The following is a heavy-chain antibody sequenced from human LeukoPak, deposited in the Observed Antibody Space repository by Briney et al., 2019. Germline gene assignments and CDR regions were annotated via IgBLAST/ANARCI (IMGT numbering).Heavy chain of an antibody. CDR1: GFTFSSYV. D-gene: IGHD3-10*01. Sequence: GGSLRLSCAASGFTFSSYVMHWVRQAPGKGLEWVAIISYDGSNEYYADSVKGRFTISRDNSKNTLYLQMNSLRAEDTAVYYCAKVLNSGSYYGFDYWGQGTLVTVSS. J-gene: IGHJ4*02. CDR2: ISYDGSNE. CDR3: AKVLNSGSYYGFDY. V-gene: IGHV3-30*04.